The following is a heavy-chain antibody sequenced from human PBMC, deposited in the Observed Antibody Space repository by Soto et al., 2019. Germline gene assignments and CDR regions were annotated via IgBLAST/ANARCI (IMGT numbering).Heavy chain of an antibody. Sequence: QVQLQESGPGLVKPSETLSLTCTVSGGSISSYYWSWIRQPPGKGLEWIGYIYYSGSTNYNPSLKSRVTISVDTSKNQFSLKLSSVTAADTAVYYCAREGHGDYYYYYMDVWGKGTTVTVSS. CDR1: GGSISSYY. D-gene: IGHD4-17*01. CDR2: IYYSGST. CDR3: AREGHGDYYYYYMDV. J-gene: IGHJ6*03. V-gene: IGHV4-59*12.